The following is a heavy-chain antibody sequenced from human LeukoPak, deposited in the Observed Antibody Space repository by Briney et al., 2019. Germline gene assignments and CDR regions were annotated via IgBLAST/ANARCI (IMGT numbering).Heavy chain of an antibody. Sequence: SETLSPACTVSGGSISSYYWSWIRQPPGKGLEWIGYIYYSGSTNYNPSLKSRVTISVDTSKNQFSLKLSSVTAADTAVYYCARSPSIQLWLRYAFDIWGQGTMVTVSS. J-gene: IGHJ3*02. CDR3: ARSPSIQLWLRYAFDI. D-gene: IGHD5-18*01. CDR1: GGSISSYY. V-gene: IGHV4-59*01. CDR2: IYYSGST.